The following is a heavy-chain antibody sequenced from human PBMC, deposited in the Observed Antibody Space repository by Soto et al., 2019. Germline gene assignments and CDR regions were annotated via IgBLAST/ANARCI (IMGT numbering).Heavy chain of an antibody. CDR1: GFTFSSYS. Sequence: GGSLRLSCAAYGFTFSSYSMNWVRQAPGKGREWVSSISSSSSYIYYADSMKDRFTISRDNAKNSLYLQMNSLRAEETAVYYCARDVLGTGAMLGVFDIWGQGTMVTVSS. V-gene: IGHV3-21*01. J-gene: IGHJ3*02. D-gene: IGHD7-27*01. CDR2: ISSSSSYI. CDR3: ARDVLGTGAMLGVFDI.